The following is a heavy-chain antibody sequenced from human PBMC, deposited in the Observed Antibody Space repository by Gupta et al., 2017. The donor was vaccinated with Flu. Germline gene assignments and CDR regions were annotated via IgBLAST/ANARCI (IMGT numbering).Heavy chain of an antibody. V-gene: IGHV4-39*01. Sequence: QLQLQESGPGLVKPSETLSLTCSVSGGSITNTLYYWGCIRQTPGQGLEWIGSISHSGDTFYNPSLKGRATMSLDTSKNQFSLNVXSXTVADTXVYYCAGRRDGYNLGVDYWGQGSLVTVSS. J-gene: IGHJ4*02. CDR2: ISHSGDT. CDR1: GGSITNTLYY. CDR3: AGRRDGYNLGVDY. D-gene: IGHD5-24*01.